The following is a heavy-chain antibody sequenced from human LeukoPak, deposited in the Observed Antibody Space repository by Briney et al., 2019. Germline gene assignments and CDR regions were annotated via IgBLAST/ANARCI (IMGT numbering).Heavy chain of an antibody. CDR1: GYTFTGYY. V-gene: IGHV1-2*02. D-gene: IGHD5-12*01. CDR3: ARDRGYSGYDY. J-gene: IGHJ4*02. Sequence: ASVKVSCKASGYTFTGYYMHWVRQAPGQGLERMGWINSNSGATHDAQKFQGRVTMTRDTSISTAYMELSRLRSDDTAVYYCARDRGYSGYDYWGQGTLVTVSS. CDR2: INSNSGAT.